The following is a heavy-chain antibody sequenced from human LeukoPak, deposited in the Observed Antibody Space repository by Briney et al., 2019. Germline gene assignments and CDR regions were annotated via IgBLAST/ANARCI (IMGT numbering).Heavy chain of an antibody. V-gene: IGHV4-59*08. CDR3: ARQSRSSSGWYSEVDYFDY. CDR2: IYYSGST. CDR1: GGSISSYY. Sequence: SETLSLTCTVSGGSISSYYWSWIRQPPGKGLEWIGYIYYSGSTNYNPSLKSRVTISVDTSKNQFSLKLSSLTAADTAVYYCARQSRSSSGWYSEVDYFDYWGQGTLVTVSS. D-gene: IGHD6-19*01. J-gene: IGHJ4*02.